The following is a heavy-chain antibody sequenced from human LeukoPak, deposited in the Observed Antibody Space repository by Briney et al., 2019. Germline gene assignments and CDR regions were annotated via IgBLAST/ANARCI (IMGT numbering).Heavy chain of an antibody. V-gene: IGHV3-30*02. Sequence: GGSLRLSCATSGFTFSAYGIHWVRQAPGKGLEWMAFIWYNGGDKYYADSVKGRFTISRDDSKNTVNLQMNSLRTEDTAVYYCAKDLEALGLTAYYYMDVWGKGTTVTVSS. D-gene: IGHD3-16*01. CDR2: IWYNGGDK. CDR3: AKDLEALGLTAYYYMDV. J-gene: IGHJ6*03. CDR1: GFTFSAYG.